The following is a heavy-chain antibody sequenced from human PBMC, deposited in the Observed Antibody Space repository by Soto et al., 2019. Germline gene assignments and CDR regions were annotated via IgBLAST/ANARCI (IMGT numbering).Heavy chain of an antibody. Sequence: EVQLLESGGGLVQPGGSLRLSCAASGFTFSSYAMSWVRQAPGKGPEWVSAISGSGGSTYYADSVKGRFTISRDNSKNPLYLQMNSLRAEDTAVYYCAKPSGRGYAPFDYWGQGTLVTVS. CDR3: AKPSGRGYAPFDY. CDR1: GFTFSSYA. CDR2: ISGSGGST. V-gene: IGHV3-23*01. J-gene: IGHJ4*02. D-gene: IGHD5-12*01.